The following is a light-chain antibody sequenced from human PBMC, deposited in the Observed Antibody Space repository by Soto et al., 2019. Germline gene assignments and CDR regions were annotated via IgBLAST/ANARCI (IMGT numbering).Light chain of an antibody. CDR1: SSDVGFYKS. V-gene: IGLV2-14*01. Sequence: QSVLTQPASVSGSPGQSITISCAGTSSDVGFYKSVSWYQQHPGKVPKVMIYEVSNRPSGVSNRFSGSKSGNTASLTISGLQAEDEADYYCSSYTSRNTWVFGGGTKVTVL. CDR2: EVS. J-gene: IGLJ3*02. CDR3: SSYTSRNTWV.